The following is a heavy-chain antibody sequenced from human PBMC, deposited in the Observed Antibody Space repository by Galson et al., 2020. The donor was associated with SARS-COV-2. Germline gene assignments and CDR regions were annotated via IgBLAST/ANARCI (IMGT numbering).Heavy chain of an antibody. Sequence: ASVKVSCKVSGYTLTELSMHWVRQAPGKGLEWMGGFDPEDGETIYAQKFQGRVTMTEDTSTDTAYMELSSLRSEDTAMYYCATGGGPYYYGSGSPNWFDPWGQGTLVTVSS. CDR2: FDPEDGET. CDR3: ATGGGPYYYGSGSPNWFDP. V-gene: IGHV1-24*01. J-gene: IGHJ5*02. CDR1: GYTLTELS. D-gene: IGHD3-10*01.